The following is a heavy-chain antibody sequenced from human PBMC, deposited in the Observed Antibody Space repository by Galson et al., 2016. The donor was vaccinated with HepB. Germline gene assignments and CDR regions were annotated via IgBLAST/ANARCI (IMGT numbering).Heavy chain of an antibody. V-gene: IGHV3-33*01. D-gene: IGHD4-17*01. CDR3: ARGVGYGYYTFDV. J-gene: IGHJ3*01. Sequence: SLRLSCAASGFTFRGYGMHWVRQAPGEGLEWVALIRSDGSISYYADSVKGRFTISRDNSENTLDLQMNSLRPEDTAVYYCARGVGYGYYTFDVWGQGTMVIVSS. CDR1: GFTFRGYG. CDR2: IRSDGSIS.